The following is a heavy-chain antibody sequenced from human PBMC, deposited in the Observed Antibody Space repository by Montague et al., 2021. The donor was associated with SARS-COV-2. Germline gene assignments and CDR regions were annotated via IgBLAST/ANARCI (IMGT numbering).Heavy chain of an antibody. CDR3: ANMGVGRITIFGVVCRGGLDY. Sequence: SETLSLTCTVSGGSISSSSYYWGWIRQPPGKGLEWIGNIYSSGNTYYNPSLKSRVTISVDTSKNQFSLKLSSVTAAGTAVYYCANMGVGRITIFGVVCRGGLDYWGQGTLVTVSS. CDR2: IYSSGNT. D-gene: IGHD3-3*01. V-gene: IGHV4-39*01. J-gene: IGHJ4*02. CDR1: GGSISSSSYY.